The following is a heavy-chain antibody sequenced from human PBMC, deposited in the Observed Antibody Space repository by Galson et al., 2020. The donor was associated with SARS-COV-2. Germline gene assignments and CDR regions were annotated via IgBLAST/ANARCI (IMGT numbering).Heavy chain of an antibody. CDR3: AREEYYYETTGAPLIAFDI. CDR1: GGSIRSYY. Sequence: ETLSLTCTVSGGSIRSYYWSWIRQSPGKGLEWIGYIYYTGTTKYNPSLESRVTISVDTSKDQFSLKLKSVTAADTAVYYCAREEYYYETTGAPLIAFDIWGQGTMVTVSS. CDR2: IYYTGTT. D-gene: IGHD3-22*01. J-gene: IGHJ3*02. V-gene: IGHV4-59*01.